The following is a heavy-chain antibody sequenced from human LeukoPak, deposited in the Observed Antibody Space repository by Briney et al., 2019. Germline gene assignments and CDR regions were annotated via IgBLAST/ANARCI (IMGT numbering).Heavy chain of an antibody. D-gene: IGHD2-15*01. CDR1: GGPFSGYY. Sequence: SEPQSLICAVYGGPFSGYYWRWTPHPPGKARECIAEKNHRESTNHNPPLKGRVTISVDTSKNQNSLKLSSVTAADAAVYYCARAGVVVAASRSGWFGPWGQGTLVTVSS. J-gene: IGHJ5*02. V-gene: IGHV4-34*01. CDR2: KNHREST. CDR3: ARAGVVVAASRSGWFGP.